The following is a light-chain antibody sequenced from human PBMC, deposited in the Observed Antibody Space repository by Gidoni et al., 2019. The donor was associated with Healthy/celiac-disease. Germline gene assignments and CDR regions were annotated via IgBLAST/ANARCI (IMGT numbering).Light chain of an antibody. CDR2: AAS. CDR1: QSISSY. V-gene: IGKV1-39*01. J-gene: IGKJ3*01. Sequence: DIQMTQSPSSLSASVGDRVTITCRASQSISSYLNWYQQKPGKAPTLLIYAASSLQSGVPSRVSGSGSGTDFTLTISSLQPEDFATYYCQQSYSTPQGFTFGPGTKVDIK. CDR3: QQSYSTPQGFT.